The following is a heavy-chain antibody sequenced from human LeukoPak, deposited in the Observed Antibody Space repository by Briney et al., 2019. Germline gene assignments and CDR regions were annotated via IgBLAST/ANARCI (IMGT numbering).Heavy chain of an antibody. J-gene: IGHJ4*02. CDR3: ARHPADNSWTYYFDY. CDR1: GGSISSGSYY. Sequence: SQTLSLTCTVSGGSISSGSYYWSWIRQPPGKGLEWIGEINHSGSTNYNPSLKSRVTISVDTSKNQFSLKLSSVAAADTAVYYCARHPADNSWTYYFDYWGQGTLVTVSS. V-gene: IGHV4-31*03. CDR2: INHSGST. D-gene: IGHD1-26*01.